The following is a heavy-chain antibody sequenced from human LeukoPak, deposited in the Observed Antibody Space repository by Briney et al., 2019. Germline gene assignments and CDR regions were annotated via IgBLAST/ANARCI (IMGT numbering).Heavy chain of an antibody. CDR1: GFTFSSYS. D-gene: IGHD1-26*01. CDR2: ISSSSSYI. J-gene: IGHJ3*02. CDR3: ARDKARSYRHDAFDI. Sequence: PGGSLRLSCAASGFTFSSYSMNCVRQAPGKGLEWVSSISSSSSYIYYADSVKGRFTISRDNAKNSLYLQMNSLRAADTAVYYYARDKARSYRHDAFDIWGQGTMVTVSS. V-gene: IGHV3-21*01.